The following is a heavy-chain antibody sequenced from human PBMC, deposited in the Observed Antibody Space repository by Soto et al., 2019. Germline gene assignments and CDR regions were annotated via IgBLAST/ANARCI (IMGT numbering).Heavy chain of an antibody. CDR1: ADSIYSSTYY. CDR3: AREVYGSGSYYTFDP. V-gene: IGHV4-39*07. CDR2: IYHSGST. J-gene: IGHJ5*02. Sequence: PSETLSLTCTVSADSIYSSTYYWGWIRQPPGKGLEWIGYIYHSGSTYYNSSLKSRVTISVDRSKNQFSLKLSSVTAADTAVYYCAREVYGSGSYYTFDPWGQGTLVTVSS. D-gene: IGHD3-10*01.